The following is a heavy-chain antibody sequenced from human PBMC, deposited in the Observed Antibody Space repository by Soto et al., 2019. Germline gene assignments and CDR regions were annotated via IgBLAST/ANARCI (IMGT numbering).Heavy chain of an antibody. CDR1: GFMFSSYA. Sequence: GGSLRLSCAVSGFMFSSYAMTWVRQAPGKGLEWVSSISGSGGSTYYSDSVRGRFTISRDNSKKMLYLEMNSLKGDDTAVYYCAKDGSWGDHYYFDNWGQGTLVTVSS. J-gene: IGHJ4*02. V-gene: IGHV3-23*01. CDR2: ISGSGGST. D-gene: IGHD2-21*02. CDR3: AKDGSWGDHYYFDN.